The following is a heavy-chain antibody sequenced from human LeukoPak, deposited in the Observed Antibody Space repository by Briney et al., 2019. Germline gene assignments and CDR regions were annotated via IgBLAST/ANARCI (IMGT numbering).Heavy chain of an antibody. D-gene: IGHD3-22*01. J-gene: IGHJ4*02. CDR1: GFTFSSYS. CDR3: ARSSSAHWDY. CDR2: ISSSSSYI. V-gene: IGHV3-21*01. Sequence: GGSVRLSCAVSGFTFSSYSMNWVRHAPGRGREWVSSISSSSSYIYYADSVKGRFTISRDNAKNSLYLQMNSLTAEDTAVYYCARSSSAHWDYWGEGTLVTVSS.